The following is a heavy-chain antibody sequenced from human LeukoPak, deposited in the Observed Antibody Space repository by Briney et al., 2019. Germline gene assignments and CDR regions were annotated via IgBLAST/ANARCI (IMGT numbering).Heavy chain of an antibody. J-gene: IGHJ4*02. V-gene: IGHV1-46*01. CDR1: GYTFTSYY. CDR2: INPTDVST. Sequence: GASVKVSCKASGYTFTSYYMYWVRQAPGQGLEWMGIINPTDVSTSYAQKFQGRVTMTRDMSTSTVHLELSSLRSEDTAVYYCARGYDLLTGYYEVDCWGQGTLVTVSS. CDR3: ARGYDLLTGYYEVDC. D-gene: IGHD3-9*01.